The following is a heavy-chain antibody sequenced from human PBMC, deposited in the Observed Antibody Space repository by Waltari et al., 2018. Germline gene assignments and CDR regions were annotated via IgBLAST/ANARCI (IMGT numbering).Heavy chain of an antibody. J-gene: IGHJ5*02. Sequence: QVQLVQSGAEVKKPGASVKVSCKASGYTFTSYDINWVRQATGQGLEWMGWMNPNSGNTGYAQKFQGRVTMTRNTSISTAYMELSSVTAADTAVYYCARRSGSYYGGVNWFDPWGQGTLVTVSS. V-gene: IGHV1-8*01. CDR2: MNPNSGNT. CDR3: ARRSGSYYGGVNWFDP. D-gene: IGHD1-26*01. CDR1: GYTFTSYD.